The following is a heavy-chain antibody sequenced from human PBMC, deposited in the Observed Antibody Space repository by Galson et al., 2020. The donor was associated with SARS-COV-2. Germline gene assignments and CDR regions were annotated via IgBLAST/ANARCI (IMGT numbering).Heavy chain of an antibody. CDR1: GFTFSSYG. Sequence: QLGESLKISCAASGFTFSSYGMHWVSQAPGKGLEWVAVISYDGSNNYYADSVKGRFTISRDNSKNTLYLQMNSLRAEDTAVYYCAKEFYPSDGFDIWGQGRMVTVSS. D-gene: IGHD3-3*01. V-gene: IGHV3-30*18. CDR2: ISYDGSNN. J-gene: IGHJ3*02. CDR3: AKEFYPSDGFDI.